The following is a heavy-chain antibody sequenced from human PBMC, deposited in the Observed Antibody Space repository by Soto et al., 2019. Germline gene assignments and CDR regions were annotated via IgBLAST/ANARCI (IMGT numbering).Heavy chain of an antibody. D-gene: IGHD1-26*01. Sequence: QVQLVESGGGGVQPGRSLRLSCAASGFTFSSYGMHWVRQAPGKGLEWVAVISYDGSNKYYADSVKGRFTISRDNSKNTRDRQMNSLRAEDTAVDYCAKDQEMWELLHPPPSYWGQGTLVTVSS. CDR3: AKDQEMWELLHPPPSY. CDR2: ISYDGSNK. V-gene: IGHV3-30*18. CDR1: GFTFSSYG. J-gene: IGHJ4*02.